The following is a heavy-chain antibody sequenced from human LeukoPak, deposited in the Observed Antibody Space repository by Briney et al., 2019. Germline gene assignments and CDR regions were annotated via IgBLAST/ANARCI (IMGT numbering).Heavy chain of an antibody. V-gene: IGHV4-59*08. CDR2: IYYSGST. Sequence: SETLSLTCTVSGGSISSYYWSWIRQPSGKGLEWIGYIYYSGSTNYNPSLKSRVTISVDTSKNQFSLKLSSVTAADTAVYYCARSTGYPMGGIWFDPWGQGALVTVSS. CDR1: GGSISSYY. D-gene: IGHD1-26*01. J-gene: IGHJ5*02. CDR3: ARSTGYPMGGIWFDP.